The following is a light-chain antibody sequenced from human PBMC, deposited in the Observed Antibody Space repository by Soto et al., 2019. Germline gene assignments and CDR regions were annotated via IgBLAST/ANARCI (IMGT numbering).Light chain of an antibody. V-gene: IGKV3-15*01. J-gene: IGKJ1*01. CDR2: GAS. CDR1: QSVRTN. CDR3: QQYNNWPAT. Sequence: EIVMTQSPATLSVSPGERATISCRASQSVRTNLAWYQQKPGQAPRLLIYGASTRATGIPARFSGSGSGTEFTLTISSLQSEDFAVYYCQQYNNWPATFGQGTKVEIK.